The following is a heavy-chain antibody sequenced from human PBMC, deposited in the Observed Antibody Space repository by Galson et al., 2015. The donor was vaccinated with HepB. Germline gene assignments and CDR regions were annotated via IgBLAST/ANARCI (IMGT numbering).Heavy chain of an antibody. CDR1: GFTFSSYS. J-gene: IGHJ3*02. Sequence: SLRLSCAASGFTFSSYSMNWVRQAPGKGLEWVSSISSSSSYIYYVDSVKGRFTISRDNAKNSLYLQMNSLRAEDTAVYYCRGTLLWFGELSNSDAFDIWGQGTMVTVSS. CDR3: RGTLLWFGELSNSDAFDI. D-gene: IGHD3-10*01. V-gene: IGHV3-21*01. CDR2: ISSSSSYI.